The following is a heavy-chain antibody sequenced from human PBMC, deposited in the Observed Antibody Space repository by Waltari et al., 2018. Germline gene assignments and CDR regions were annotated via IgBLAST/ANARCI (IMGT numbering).Heavy chain of an antibody. CDR3: ARSPFAVEAYFDL. Sequence: LVQSGAEVKKPGASVKVSCKASGYTFSNYDINWVRQATGQGLEWMGWMNPDSGNTGYAPKFQGRVTMTRDTSITTAYMELSSLAYEDTAIYYCARSPFAVEAYFDLWGRGTLVAVSS. CDR2: MNPDSGNT. D-gene: IGHD3-3*01. CDR1: GYTFSNYD. J-gene: IGHJ2*01. V-gene: IGHV1-8*02.